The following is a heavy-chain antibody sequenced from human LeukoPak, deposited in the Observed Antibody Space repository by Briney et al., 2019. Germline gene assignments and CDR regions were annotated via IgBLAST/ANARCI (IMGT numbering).Heavy chain of an antibody. V-gene: IGHV4-38-2*02. CDR3: ARSRGGFGDYGSWFDP. J-gene: IGHJ5*02. CDR2: MHNSGTS. Sequence: SETLSLTCTVSGYSISSGYYWGWIRQPPGKGLEWIGYMHNSGTSNYNPSLKSRVTIALDTSKNQFSLKLNSVTAADTAVYYCARSRGGFGDYGSWFDPWGQGTLVTVAS. D-gene: IGHD4-17*01. CDR1: GYSISSGYY.